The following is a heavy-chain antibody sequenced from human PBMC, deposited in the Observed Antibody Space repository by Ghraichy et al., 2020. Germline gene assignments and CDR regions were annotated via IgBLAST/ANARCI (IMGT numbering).Heavy chain of an antibody. Sequence: GGSLRLSCVGSGFTFSGYSMNWVRQSPGKRLEWVSYITSSSSFKSYADSVKGRFTISRDNAQNSLYLQMNSLTDEDTAVYYCARGSTVVRFYYYDGMDVWGHGTTDPVSS. CDR3: ARGSTVVRFYYYDGMDV. CDR2: ITSSSSFK. V-gene: IGHV3-48*02. CDR1: GFTFSGYS. J-gene: IGHJ6*02. D-gene: IGHD4-23*01.